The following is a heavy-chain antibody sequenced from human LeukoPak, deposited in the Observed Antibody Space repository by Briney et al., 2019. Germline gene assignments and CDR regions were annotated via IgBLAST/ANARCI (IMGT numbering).Heavy chain of an antibody. J-gene: IGHJ4*02. Sequence: ASVKVSCKASGYTFTGYYMHWVRQAPGQGLEWMGWINPNSGGTNYAQKFQGRVTMTEDTSTDTAYMELSSLRSEDTAVYYCATQQTTVQPLTGWGQGTLVTVSS. CDR1: GYTFTGYY. CDR3: ATQQTTVQPLTG. V-gene: IGHV1-2*02. D-gene: IGHD4-11*01. CDR2: INPNSGGT.